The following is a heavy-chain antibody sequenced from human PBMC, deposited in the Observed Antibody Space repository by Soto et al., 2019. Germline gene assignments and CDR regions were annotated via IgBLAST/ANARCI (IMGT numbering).Heavy chain of an antibody. CDR1: GYSFTSYW. CDR2: IYPGDSDT. D-gene: IGHD1-7*01. Sequence: HGESLKISCKGSGYSFTSYWIGWVRQMPGKGLEWMGIIYPGDSDTRYSPSFQGQVTISADKSISTAYLQWSSLKASDTAMYYCARHGSNWNYLGPFDYWGQGTQVTVSS. V-gene: IGHV5-51*01. J-gene: IGHJ4*02. CDR3: ARHGSNWNYLGPFDY.